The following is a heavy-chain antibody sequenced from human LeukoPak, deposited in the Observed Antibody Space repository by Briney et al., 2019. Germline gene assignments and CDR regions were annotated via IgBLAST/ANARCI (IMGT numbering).Heavy chain of an antibody. CDR3: AQDPDGDYDFDY. V-gene: IGHV3-48*01. Sequence: GGSLRLSCAASGFSFSDYGMNWVRRAPGKGLEWLSHINSNGAVISYAYSVKGRFTISRDTAKSSLYLQMNSLKIEDTAIYFCAQDPDGDYDFDYWGQGTLVTVSS. CDR2: INSNGAVI. J-gene: IGHJ4*02. CDR1: GFSFSDYG. D-gene: IGHD4-17*01.